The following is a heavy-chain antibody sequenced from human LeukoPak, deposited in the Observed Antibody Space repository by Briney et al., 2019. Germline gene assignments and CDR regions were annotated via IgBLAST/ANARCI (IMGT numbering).Heavy chain of an antibody. CDR3: ARAGYSSGWYSRYYYGMDV. J-gene: IGHJ6*02. D-gene: IGHD6-19*01. CDR1: GFTFSSYA. Sequence: GGSLRLSCAASGFTFSSYAMSWVRQAPGKGLEWVSAISGSGGSTYYADSVKGRFTISRDNSKNTLYLQMNSLRAEDTAVYYCARAGYSSGWYSRYYYGMDVWGQGTTVTVSS. CDR2: ISGSGGST. V-gene: IGHV3-23*01.